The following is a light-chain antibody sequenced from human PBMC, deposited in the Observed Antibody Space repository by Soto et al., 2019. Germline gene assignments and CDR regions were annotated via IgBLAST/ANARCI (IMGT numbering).Light chain of an antibody. V-gene: IGLV2-11*01. CDR2: DVS. CDR3: CSYAGSNRVI. CDR1: SSDVGAYNH. Sequence: QSALPQPRSVSGSPGQSVTISCTGTSSDVGAYNHVSWYQQHPGKVPKLIISDVSKRPSGVPDRFSGSKSGNTASLTISGLQADDEADYYCCSYAGSNRVIFGGGTKLTVL. J-gene: IGLJ2*01.